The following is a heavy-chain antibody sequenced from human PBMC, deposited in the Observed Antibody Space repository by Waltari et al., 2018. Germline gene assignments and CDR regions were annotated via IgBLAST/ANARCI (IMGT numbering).Heavy chain of an antibody. CDR2: INPNSGGT. J-gene: IGHJ4*02. D-gene: IGHD3-16*01. Sequence: QVQLVQSGAEVKKPGASVKVSCKASGYTFTGYYMHWVRQAPGQGLEWMGWINPNSGGTNYAQKLQGRVTMTRDTSISTAYMELSRRRSDDTAVYYCASGYDYVWGSYWGQGTLVTVSS. CDR1: GYTFTGYY. V-gene: IGHV1-2*02. CDR3: ASGYDYVWGSY.